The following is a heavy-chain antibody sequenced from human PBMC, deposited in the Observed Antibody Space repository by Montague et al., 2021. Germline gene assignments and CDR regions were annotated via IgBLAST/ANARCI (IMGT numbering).Heavy chain of an antibody. CDR2: IYYSGNS. CDR1: GASITSNIYY. CDR3: ARVFSSWYVRWFDP. Sequence: SETLSLTCTVSGASITSNIYYWGWTRQSPGKGLEWIGSIYYSGNSFYQPSLKSRITMAVDTSNNQFSLKLSSVTAADTAIYYCARVFSSWYVRWFDPWGQEPLVTVAS. J-gene: IGHJ5*02. V-gene: IGHV4-39*07. D-gene: IGHD6-13*01.